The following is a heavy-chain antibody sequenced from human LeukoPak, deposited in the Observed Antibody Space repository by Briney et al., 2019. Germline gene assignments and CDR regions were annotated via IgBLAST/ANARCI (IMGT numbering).Heavy chain of an antibody. J-gene: IGHJ6*03. CDR1: GFTFSDYY. Sequence: GGSLRLSCAASGFTFSDYYMSWLRQAPGKGLEGGSYISSSGATIYYTDSVKGRFTIPKDNAENSLYLQMNSLRADDTAVYFCARGLAEMAALNYYMDVWGKGTTVTVSS. D-gene: IGHD5-24*01. CDR3: ARGLAEMAALNYYMDV. CDR2: ISSSGATI. V-gene: IGHV3-11*01.